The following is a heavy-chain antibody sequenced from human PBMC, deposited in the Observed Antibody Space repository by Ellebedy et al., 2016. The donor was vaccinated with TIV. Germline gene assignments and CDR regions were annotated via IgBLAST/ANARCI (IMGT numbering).Heavy chain of an antibody. Sequence: GESLKISCTASGFTFGDYAMRWFRQAPGKGREWVGFISSKAYGGTTEYAASVKGRFTISRDDSKSIAYLQMNSLKTEDTAVYYCTRSSDLSAAAPFYYGMDVWGQGTTVTVSS. D-gene: IGHD6-13*01. J-gene: IGHJ6*02. CDR2: ISSKAYGGTT. V-gene: IGHV3-49*03. CDR3: TRSSDLSAAAPFYYGMDV. CDR1: GFTFGDYA.